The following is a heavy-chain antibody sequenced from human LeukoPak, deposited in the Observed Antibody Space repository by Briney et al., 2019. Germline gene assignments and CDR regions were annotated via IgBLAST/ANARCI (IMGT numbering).Heavy chain of an antibody. CDR3: ARHGWAVRGRHFDL. CDR2: IYYSGST. CDR1: GGSISSYS. V-gene: IGHV4-59*08. Sequence: SETLSLTCTVSGGSISSYSWSWIRQPPGKGLEGIGYIYYSGSTNYNPSLKSRVTISVDTSKKHFSLKLSSVTAADTAMYYCARHGWAVRGRHFDLWGRGTLVTVSS. D-gene: IGHD3-10*01. J-gene: IGHJ2*01.